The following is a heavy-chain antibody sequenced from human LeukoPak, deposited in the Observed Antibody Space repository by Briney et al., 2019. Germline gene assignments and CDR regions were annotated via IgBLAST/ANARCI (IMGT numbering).Heavy chain of an antibody. J-gene: IGHJ6*02. CDR2: FSGSGDST. CDR1: GFTVDTDT. D-gene: IGHD1-14*01. CDR3: VRRTAVRGMDF. V-gene: IGHV3-23*01. Sequence: GGSLRLSCTGAGFTVDTDTLSWGRETPGEGLEWVARFSGSGDSTHYGASVKGRFTISRDNFKRAAHLGMSNLRADDTTMYYCVRRTAVRGMDFWGLGTTVIVSS.